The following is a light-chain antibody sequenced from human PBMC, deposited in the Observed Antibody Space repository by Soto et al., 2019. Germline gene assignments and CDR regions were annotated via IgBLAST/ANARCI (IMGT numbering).Light chain of an antibody. Sequence: EIVLTQSPGTLSLSPGERATLSCRASQSVSSSYLAWYQQKPGQAPKFLIYGVSSRATGIPDRFSGSGSGTDFTLTISRLEPEDFAVYYCQQYDSSQWTSGQGTKVEIK. CDR2: GVS. J-gene: IGKJ1*01. CDR1: QSVSSSY. CDR3: QQYDSSQWT. V-gene: IGKV3-20*01.